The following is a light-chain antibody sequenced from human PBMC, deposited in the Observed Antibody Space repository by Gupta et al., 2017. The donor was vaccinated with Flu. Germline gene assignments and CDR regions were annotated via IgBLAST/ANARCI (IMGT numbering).Light chain of an antibody. V-gene: IGLV1-47*02. CDR3: AAWDDSLRGS. Sequence: QSATISCSGSRANIGSYSVYWYQQFPGRAPTLLIYNNNQRPSGVPDRFSGSKSDTSASLAISGLRPEDEADYFCAAWDDSLRGSFGGGTRLTVL. CDR1: RANIGSYS. CDR2: NNN. J-gene: IGLJ2*01.